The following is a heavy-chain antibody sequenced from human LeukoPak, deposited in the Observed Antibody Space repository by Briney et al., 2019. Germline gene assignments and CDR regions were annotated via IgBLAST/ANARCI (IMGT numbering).Heavy chain of an antibody. CDR1: GYTFTGYF. D-gene: IGHD4-11*01. CDR3: ARGGLPIYYYYMDV. V-gene: IGHV1-2*02. J-gene: IGHJ6*03. CDR2: ISPNSGGT. Sequence: ASVKVSCKASGYTFTGYFMHWVRLAPGQGLEWMGWISPNSGGTNYAQKFQGRVTMTRDTSISTAYMELSRLGSDDTAVYYCARGGLPIYYYYMDVWGKGTTVTVSS.